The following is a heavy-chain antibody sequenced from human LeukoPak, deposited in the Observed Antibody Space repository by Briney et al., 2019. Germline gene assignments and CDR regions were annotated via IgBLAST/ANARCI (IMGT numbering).Heavy chain of an antibody. CDR2: INPNSGGT. D-gene: IGHD3-22*01. Sequence: ASVKVSCKASGGTFSSYAISWVRQAPGQGLEWMGWINPNSGGTNYAQKFQGRVTMTRDTSISTAYMELSRLRSDDTAVYYCAREDYYYDSSGYVDYWGQGTLVTVSS. CDR3: AREDYYYDSSGYVDY. V-gene: IGHV1-2*02. J-gene: IGHJ4*02. CDR1: GGTFSSYA.